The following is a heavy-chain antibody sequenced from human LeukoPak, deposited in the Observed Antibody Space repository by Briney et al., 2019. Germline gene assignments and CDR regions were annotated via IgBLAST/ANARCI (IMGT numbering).Heavy chain of an antibody. CDR1: GFTFSSYG. CDR3: AKDSRSVVAATD. J-gene: IGHJ4*02. CDR2: IRYDGSNK. V-gene: IGHV3-30*02. D-gene: IGHD2-15*01. Sequence: PGGSLRLSSAASGFTFSSYGMHWVRQAPGKGLEWVAFIRYDGSNKYYADSVKGRFTISRDNSKNTLYLQMNSLRAEDTAVYYCAKDSRSVVAATDWGQGTLVTVSS.